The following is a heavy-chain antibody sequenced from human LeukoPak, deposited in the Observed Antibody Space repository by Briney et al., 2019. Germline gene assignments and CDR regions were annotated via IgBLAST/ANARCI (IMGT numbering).Heavy chain of an antibody. CDR1: GGSICSYY. J-gene: IGHJ5*02. Sequence: SETLSLTCTVSGGSICSYYWSWIRQPPGKGLEWIGYIYYSGSTNYNPSLKSRVTISVDTSKNQFSLKLSFVTAADTAVYYCARGVAAPGTGGLSWFDPWGQGTLVTVSS. V-gene: IGHV4-59*01. CDR2: IYYSGST. D-gene: IGHD6-13*01. CDR3: ARGVAAPGTGGLSWFDP.